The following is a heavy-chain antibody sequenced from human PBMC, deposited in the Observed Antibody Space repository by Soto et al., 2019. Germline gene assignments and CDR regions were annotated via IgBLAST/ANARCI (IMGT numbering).Heavy chain of an antibody. Sequence: PGGSLRLSCSASGFTFSSYWMHWVRQAPEKGLVWVSRINSDGSSTDYAESAKGRFTISRDNAKNSLFLQMNSLRVEDTAIYYCARYCSGDSCYPGGGLYWGQGTLVTVSS. CDR3: ARYCSGDSCYPGGGLY. J-gene: IGHJ4*02. CDR1: GFTFSSYW. V-gene: IGHV3-74*01. D-gene: IGHD2-15*01. CDR2: INSDGSST.